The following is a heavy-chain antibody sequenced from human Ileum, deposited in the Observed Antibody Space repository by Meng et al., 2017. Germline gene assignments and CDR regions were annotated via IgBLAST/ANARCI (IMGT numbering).Heavy chain of an antibody. Sequence: GESLKISCAASGFTFSSYEMNWVRQAPGKGLEWVSYISSSGSTIYYADSVKGRFTISRDNAKNSLYLQMNSLRAEDTAVYYCARVGYSYGYLGYYYGMDVWGQGTTVTGSS. CDR3: ARVGYSYGYLGYYYGMDV. CDR2: ISSSGSTI. CDR1: GFTFSSYE. V-gene: IGHV3-48*03. J-gene: IGHJ6*02. D-gene: IGHD5-18*01.